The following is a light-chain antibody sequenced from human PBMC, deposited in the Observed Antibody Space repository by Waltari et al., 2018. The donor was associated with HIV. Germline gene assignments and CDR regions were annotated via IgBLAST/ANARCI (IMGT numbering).Light chain of an antibody. CDR1: SSNIGSNY. J-gene: IGLJ2*01. V-gene: IGLV1-47*01. CDR3: AALDESLSGYVV. Sequence: QSVLTQPPSASGTPGQRVTISCSGSSSNIGSNYVYWYPQLPGTAPKLLIQRNNQRHLGVPDRCSGSKPGPSAFLATRGLRSEDEADYYCAALDESLSGYVVFGGGTKLTGL. CDR2: RNN.